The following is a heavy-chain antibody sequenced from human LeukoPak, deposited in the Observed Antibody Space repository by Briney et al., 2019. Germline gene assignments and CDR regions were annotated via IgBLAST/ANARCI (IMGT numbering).Heavy chain of an antibody. D-gene: IGHD3-16*01. Sequence: GGSLRLSCAASGFTFSNFAMHWVRQAPGKGLEWVAVISYDGDNEYYTDSVKGQFTISRDNSKDRLYLQMNSLRPEDTAMYYCARVRGGRSWYYYGMDVWGRGTTVTVSS. V-gene: IGHV3-30-3*01. CDR2: ISYDGDNE. CDR1: GFTFSNFA. CDR3: ARVRGGRSWYYYGMDV. J-gene: IGHJ6*02.